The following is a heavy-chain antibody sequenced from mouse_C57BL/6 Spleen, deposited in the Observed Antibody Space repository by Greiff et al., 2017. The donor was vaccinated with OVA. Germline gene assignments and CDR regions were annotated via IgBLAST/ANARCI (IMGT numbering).Heavy chain of an antibody. J-gene: IGHJ4*01. CDR1: GYTFTSYW. CDR2: IDPSDSYT. CDR3: ARLPTTVGGYYDAMDY. V-gene: IGHV1-50*01. D-gene: IGHD1-1*01. Sequence: QVQLQQPGAELVKPGASVQLSCKASGYTFTSYWMQWVKQRPGQGLEWIGEIDPSDSYTNYNQKFKGKATLTVDTSSSTAYMQLSSLTSEDAAVYYCARLPTTVGGYYDAMDYWGQGTSVTVSS.